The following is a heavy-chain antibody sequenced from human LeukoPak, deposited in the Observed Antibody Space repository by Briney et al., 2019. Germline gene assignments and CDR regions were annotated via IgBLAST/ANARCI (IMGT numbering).Heavy chain of an antibody. J-gene: IGHJ6*03. CDR2: IYYSGST. CDR3: ARDREPQWDHYYMDV. CDR1: GGSISSSSYY. D-gene: IGHD1-26*01. V-gene: IGHV4-39*07. Sequence: PSETLSLTCTVSGGSISSSSYYWGWIRQPPGKGLEWIGSIYYSGSTYYNPSLKSRVTISVDTSKNQFSLKLSSVTAADTAVYYCARDREPQWDHYYMDVWGKGTTVTVSS.